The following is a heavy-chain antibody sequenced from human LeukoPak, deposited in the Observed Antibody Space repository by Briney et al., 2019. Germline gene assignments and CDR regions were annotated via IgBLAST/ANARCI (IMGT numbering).Heavy chain of an antibody. Sequence: GGSLRLSCAASRFIFSNYWMSWVRQAPGKGLEWVAKIKQDGSEKYYVDSVKGRFTISRDNAKNSLYLQMNSLRADDTAVYYCARGYCTGGSCSKYDYWGQGTLVTVSS. J-gene: IGHJ4*02. D-gene: IGHD2-15*01. CDR2: IKQDGSEK. CDR3: ARGYCTGGSCSKYDY. CDR1: RFIFSNYW. V-gene: IGHV3-7*01.